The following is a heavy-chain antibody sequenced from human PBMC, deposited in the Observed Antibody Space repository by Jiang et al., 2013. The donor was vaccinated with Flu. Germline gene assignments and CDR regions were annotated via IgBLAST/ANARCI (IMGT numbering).Heavy chain of an antibody. Sequence: GPGLVKPSQTPSLTCTVSGGAIRSGGYNWGWIRQLPGKGLEWIGYIYSTGSTYYTPSLKSRLTISVDTSNNQFFLKLNSVTAADTALYFCARGSMGATLLGAFDVWGLGTMVNVFS. CDR1: GGAIRSGGYN. D-gene: IGHD1-26*01. J-gene: IGHJ3*01. CDR3: ARGSMGATLLGAFDV. V-gene: IGHV4-31*03. CDR2: IYSTGST.